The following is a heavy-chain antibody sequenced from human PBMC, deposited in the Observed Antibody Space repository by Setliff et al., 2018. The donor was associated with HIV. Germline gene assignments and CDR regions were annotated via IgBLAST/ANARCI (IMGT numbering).Heavy chain of an antibody. Sequence: PSETLSLTCTVSNGSISTYYWSWIRQPPGKGLGWIGYIYYSGTTNYNPSLKSRVTISIDTSKHQFSLRVSSVTAADTAVYYCARSPGPSYCSGGSCYDYFDYWGQGTLVTVSS. J-gene: IGHJ4*02. V-gene: IGHV4-59*12. CDR3: ARSPGPSYCSGGSCYDYFDY. D-gene: IGHD2-15*01. CDR1: NGSISTYY. CDR2: IYYSGTT.